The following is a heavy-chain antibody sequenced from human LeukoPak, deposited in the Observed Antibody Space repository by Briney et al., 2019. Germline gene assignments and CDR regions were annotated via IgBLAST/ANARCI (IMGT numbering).Heavy chain of an antibody. Sequence: PSETLSLTCTVSGGSISSSSYYWGWIRQPPGKGLVWIGSIYYSGSTYYNPSLKSRVTISVDTSKNQFSLKLSSVTAADTAVYYCARLTAIWTGDYWGQGTLVTVSS. CDR3: ARLTAIWTGDY. J-gene: IGHJ4*02. CDR2: IYYSGST. V-gene: IGHV4-39*01. CDR1: GGSISSSSYY. D-gene: IGHD5-18*01.